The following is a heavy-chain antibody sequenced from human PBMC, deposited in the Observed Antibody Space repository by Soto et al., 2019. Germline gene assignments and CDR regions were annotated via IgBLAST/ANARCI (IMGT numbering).Heavy chain of an antibody. V-gene: IGHV3-48*02. CDR3: ARDWGVYDSDITAHIPLLDS. CDR2: ISIGSSTI. J-gene: IGHJ4*02. Sequence: PGRSRRLSCEASGFTVSSNGMNWVRQAPGKGLEWVSFISIGSSTIDYADSVRGRFTISRDNAKNSLYLQMNSLRDEDTAVYYCARDWGVYDSDITAHIPLLDSWGQGTPVTVSP. CDR1: GFTVSSNG. D-gene: IGHD3-22*01.